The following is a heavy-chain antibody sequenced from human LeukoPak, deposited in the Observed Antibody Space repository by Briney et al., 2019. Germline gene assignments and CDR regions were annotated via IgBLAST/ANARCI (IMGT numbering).Heavy chain of an antibody. V-gene: IGHV3-30*18. CDR1: GFTFSSYG. J-gene: IGHJ3*02. D-gene: IGHD6-13*01. Sequence: EGSLRLSCAASGFTFSSYGMHWVRQAPGKGLEWVAVISYDGSNKYYADSVKGRFTISRDNSKNTLYLQMNSLRAEDTAVYYCANSYRGSSWPDDAFDIWGQGTMVTVSS. CDR3: ANSYRGSSWPDDAFDI. CDR2: ISYDGSNK.